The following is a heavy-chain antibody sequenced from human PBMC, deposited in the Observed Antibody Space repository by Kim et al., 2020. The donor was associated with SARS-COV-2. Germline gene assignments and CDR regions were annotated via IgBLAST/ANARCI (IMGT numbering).Heavy chain of an antibody. CDR3: ARGPVRDNFGY. D-gene: IGHD2-15*01. CDR2: A. J-gene: IGHJ4*02. V-gene: IGHV1-69*01. Sequence: ANYAREFQGRVTITADESTSTAYMELSSLRSEDTAVYYCARGPVRDNFGYWGQGTLVTVSS.